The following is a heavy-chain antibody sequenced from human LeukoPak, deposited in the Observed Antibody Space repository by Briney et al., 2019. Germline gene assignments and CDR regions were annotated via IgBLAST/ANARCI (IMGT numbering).Heavy chain of an antibody. V-gene: IGHV3-21*01. CDR3: ARDSNSGYDRTFDY. Sequence: GGSLRLSCAASGFTFSSYSMNWVRQAPGKGVEWVSSISSTSTYIYYADSLKGRFTISRDNAKNSLYLQMNSLRAEDTAVYYCARDSNSGYDRTFDYWGQGTLVTVSS. CDR1: GFTFSSYS. D-gene: IGHD5-12*01. J-gene: IGHJ4*02. CDR2: ISSTSTYI.